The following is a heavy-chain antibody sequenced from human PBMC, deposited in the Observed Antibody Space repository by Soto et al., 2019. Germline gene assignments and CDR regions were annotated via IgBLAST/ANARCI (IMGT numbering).Heavy chain of an antibody. CDR1: GFTFGSYW. V-gene: IGHV3-74*01. D-gene: IGHD1-7*01. CDR3: ARDRAWNYGDY. CDR2: INTYGSST. Sequence: EVQLVESGGGLVQPGGSLRLSCSASGFTFGSYWMHWVSQVPGKGLLWVSRINTYGSSTSYADSVKGRFTISRDNAKNTLYLQMSSLRAEDTAVYYCARDRAWNYGDYWGQGTLVTVSS. J-gene: IGHJ4*02.